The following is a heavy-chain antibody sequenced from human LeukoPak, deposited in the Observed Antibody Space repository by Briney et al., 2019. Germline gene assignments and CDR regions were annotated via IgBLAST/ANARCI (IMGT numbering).Heavy chain of an antibody. CDR3: AREDLWRRAFDI. V-gene: IGHV6-1*01. Sequence: SQTLSLTCAISGDSVSSNSAAWNWIRQSPSRGLEWLGRTYYRSKWYNDYAVSVKSRITINPDTSKNQFSLKLRSVTAADTAVYYCAREDLWRRAFDIWGQGTVVTVSS. CDR1: GDSVSSNSAA. J-gene: IGHJ3*02. CDR2: TYYRSKWYN. D-gene: IGHD2-21*01.